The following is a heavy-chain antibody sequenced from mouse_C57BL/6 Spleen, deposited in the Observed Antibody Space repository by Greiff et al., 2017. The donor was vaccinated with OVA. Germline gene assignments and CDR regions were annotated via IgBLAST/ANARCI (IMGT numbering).Heavy chain of an antibody. D-gene: IGHD1-1*01. V-gene: IGHV14-4*01. CDR2: IDPENGDT. J-gene: IGHJ2*01. CDR1: GYTFTSYW. CDR3: TTEGGSSYGY. Sequence: VQLQQPGTELVKPGASVKLSCKASGYTFTSYWMHWVKQRPGQGLEWIGWIDPENGDTEYASKFQGKATITADTSSNTAYLQLSSLTSEDTAVYYCTTEGGSSYGYWGQGTTLTVSS.